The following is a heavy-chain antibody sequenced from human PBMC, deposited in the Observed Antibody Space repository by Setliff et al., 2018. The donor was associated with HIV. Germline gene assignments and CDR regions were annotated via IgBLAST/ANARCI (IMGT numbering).Heavy chain of an antibody. CDR1: GFPFSSYW. Sequence: GGSLRLSCAASGFPFSSYWMSWVRQAPGKGLEWVANINEDGSEKYYVDSVKGRFTISRDNAKNSLYLQVNSLRVEDSAVYYCARDLVDRGHFDYWGHGTLVTVSS. V-gene: IGHV3-7*01. D-gene: IGHD2-15*01. CDR2: INEDGSEK. CDR3: ARDLVDRGHFDY. J-gene: IGHJ4*01.